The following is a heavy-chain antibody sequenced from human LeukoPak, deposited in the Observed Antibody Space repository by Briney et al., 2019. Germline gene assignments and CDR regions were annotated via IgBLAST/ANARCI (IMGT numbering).Heavy chain of an antibody. CDR3: ARDNSVGDIAWWFDP. Sequence: GASVKVSCKASGYTFTSYYMHWVRQAPGQGLEWMGLINPSGSSTLYAQKFQGRVTMTRDMSTTTDYKELSSLRSEDTAVYYCARDNSVGDIAWWFDPWGQGTLVTVSS. D-gene: IGHD3-16*02. V-gene: IGHV1-46*01. CDR1: GYTFTSYY. CDR2: INPSGSST. J-gene: IGHJ5*02.